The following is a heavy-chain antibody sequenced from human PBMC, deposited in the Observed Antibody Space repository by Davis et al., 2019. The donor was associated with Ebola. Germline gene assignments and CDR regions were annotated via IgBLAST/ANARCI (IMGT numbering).Heavy chain of an antibody. CDR3: AREAAAGTVGMDV. CDR1: GYTFPTYG. V-gene: IGHV1-18*01. Sequence: ASVKVSCMASGYTFPTYGISWVRQPPAQGLDWMGLINPYNGNTNYAQKLQGRLTMTTDTFTSTAYMEVRSLRSDDTAVYYCAREAAAGTVGMDVWGKGTTVTVFS. D-gene: IGHD1-14*01. J-gene: IGHJ6*04. CDR2: INPYNGNT.